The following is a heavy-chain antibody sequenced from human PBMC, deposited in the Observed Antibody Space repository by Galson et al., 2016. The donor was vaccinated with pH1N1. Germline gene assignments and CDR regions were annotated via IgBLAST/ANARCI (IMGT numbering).Heavy chain of an antibody. J-gene: IGHJ5*02. CDR3: ARGGEEILSFGEPHNWFDP. D-gene: IGHD3-10*01. CDR1: GGSISSTDYY. V-gene: IGHV4-61*02. Sequence: TLSLPCTVSGGSISSTDYYWNWIRQPAGKGLQWIGLLYSSGSTNYNPSLKGRVTRSANTSKNEFSLKMTSVTAADTAVYYCARGGEEILSFGEPHNWFDPWGQGTLVTVSS. CDR2: LYSSGST.